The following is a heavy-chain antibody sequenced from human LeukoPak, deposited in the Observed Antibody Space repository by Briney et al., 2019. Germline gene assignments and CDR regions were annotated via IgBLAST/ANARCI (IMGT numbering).Heavy chain of an antibody. J-gene: IGHJ4*02. CDR1: GGTFSSYA. CDR2: IIPIFGTA. V-gene: IGHV1-69*13. D-gene: IGHD6-19*01. Sequence: SVKVSCKASGGTFSSYAISWVRQAPGQGLEWMGGIIPIFGTANYAQKFQGRVTITADESTSTAYMELSSLRSEDTAVYYCARGRIARNPSSGWYPYWGQGTLVTVSS. CDR3: ARGRIARNPSSGWYPY.